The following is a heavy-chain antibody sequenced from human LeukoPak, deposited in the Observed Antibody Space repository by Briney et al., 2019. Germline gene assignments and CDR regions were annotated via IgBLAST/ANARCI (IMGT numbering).Heavy chain of an antibody. Sequence: SETLSLTCAVYGGSFSGYYRSWIRQPPGKGLEWIGEINHSGSTNYNPSLKSRVTISVDTSKNQFSLKLSSVTAADTAVYYCARARWLRHIYYFDYWGQGTLVTVSS. CDR2: INHSGST. V-gene: IGHV4-34*01. CDR3: ARARWLRHIYYFDY. J-gene: IGHJ4*02. D-gene: IGHD5-12*01. CDR1: GGSFSGYY.